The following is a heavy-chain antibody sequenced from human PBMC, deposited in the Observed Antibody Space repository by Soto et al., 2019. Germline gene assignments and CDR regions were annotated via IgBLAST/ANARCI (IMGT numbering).Heavy chain of an antibody. V-gene: IGHV4-59*01. J-gene: IGHJ5*02. Sequence: KTSETLSLTCTVSGGSISSYYWSWIRQPPGKGLEWIGYIYYSGSTNYNPSLKSRVTISVDTSKNQFSLKLSSVTAADTAVYYCARDSPPGGYCGSGLFDPWGQGTLVTVSS. CDR2: IYYSGST. CDR3: ARDSPPGGYCGSGLFDP. D-gene: IGHD3-10*01. CDR1: GGSISSYY.